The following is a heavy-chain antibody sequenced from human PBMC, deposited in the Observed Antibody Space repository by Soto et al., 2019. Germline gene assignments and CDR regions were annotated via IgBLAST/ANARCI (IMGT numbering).Heavy chain of an antibody. Sequence: SVKVSCKASGGIFNSFAISWVRQAPGQGLEWMGGILPVFGTQSNSPNFQGRITITADRSTATAYMELSSLRFEDTAVYYCAGPAAAGFRGSLAFWAKGTRFTVSS. CDR3: AGPAAAGFRGSLAF. CDR1: GGIFNSFA. D-gene: IGHD6-13*01. V-gene: IGHV1-69*06. CDR2: ILPVFGTQ. J-gene: IGHJ6*04.